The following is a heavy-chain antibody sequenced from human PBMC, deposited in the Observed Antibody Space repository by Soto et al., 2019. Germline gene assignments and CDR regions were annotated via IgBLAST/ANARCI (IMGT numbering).Heavy chain of an antibody. CDR3: ARDSTRAYDGAYYSQTDAFEI. V-gene: IGHV1-18*01. J-gene: IGHJ3*02. D-gene: IGHD3-22*01. CDR2: ISTYNDKK. CDR1: GYTFTNYT. Sequence: QAHLAQSGAEVKQPGASVKVSCKASGYTFTNYTISWVRQAPGDGLERVGWISTYNDKKNYAQKFQGRVSMTTDTSTSPAYVDLRSLTSDDTAVYYCARDSTRAYDGAYYSQTDAFEIWGQGTMVTVPS.